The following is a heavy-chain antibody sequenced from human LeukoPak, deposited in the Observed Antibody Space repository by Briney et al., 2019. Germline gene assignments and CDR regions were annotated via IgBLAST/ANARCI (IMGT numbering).Heavy chain of an antibody. CDR3: VKDEYSGSQIYGRLDY. CDR2: ISGSGGRT. D-gene: IGHD1-26*01. V-gene: IGHV3-23*01. Sequence: GGSLRLSCAASGFTFSSYAMNGVRQAPGKGLERVSAISGSGGRTYQPDSVKGRFTISRDNSKNTLYLQMNSLRVEDTAVYHCVKDEYSGSQIYGRLDYWGRGTLLTVSS. CDR1: GFTFSSYA. J-gene: IGHJ4*02.